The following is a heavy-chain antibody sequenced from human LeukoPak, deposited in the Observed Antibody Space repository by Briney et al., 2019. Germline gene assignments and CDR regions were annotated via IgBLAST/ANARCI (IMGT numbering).Heavy chain of an antibody. CDR2: INHSGGT. CDR3: ARGGDDDYAMDV. Sequence: PSETLSLTCAVYGGSLSGYYWSWIRQPPGKGLEWIGEINHSGGTNYNPSLKSRVTISVDTSKNQFSLKLSSVTAADTAVYYCARGGDDDYAMDVWGQGTTVTVS. J-gene: IGHJ6*02. D-gene: IGHD3-10*01. CDR1: GGSLSGYY. V-gene: IGHV4-34*01.